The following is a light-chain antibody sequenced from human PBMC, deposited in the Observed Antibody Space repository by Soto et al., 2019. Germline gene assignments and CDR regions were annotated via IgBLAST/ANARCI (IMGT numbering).Light chain of an antibody. J-gene: IGLJ2*01. CDR2: DVS. V-gene: IGLV2-14*03. CDR1: SSDIGGYNY. Sequence: QSALIQPASVSGSPGQSITISCTGSSSDIGGYNYVSWYQQHPGKAPKLLIYDVSYRPSGISDRFSGSKSGNTASLTISGLQPDDEADYYCSSYGASSTLFGGGTKLTVL. CDR3: SSYGASSTL.